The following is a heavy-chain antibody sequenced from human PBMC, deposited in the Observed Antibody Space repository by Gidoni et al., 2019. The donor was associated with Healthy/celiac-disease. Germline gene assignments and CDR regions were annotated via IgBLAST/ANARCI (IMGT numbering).Heavy chain of an antibody. CDR3: AKDATRGGWELQYYFDY. CDR1: GFPLSRYG. J-gene: IGHJ4*02. CDR2: ISYDGSNK. V-gene: IGHV3-30*18. Sequence: QVQLVESGGGVVQPGRSLRLSCAASGFPLSRYGMHWVRQAPGKGLEWVAVISYDGSNKYYADSVKGRFTISRDNSKNTLYLQRNSLRAEDTAVYYCAKDATRGGWELQYYFDYWGQGTLVTVSS. D-gene: IGHD1-26*01.